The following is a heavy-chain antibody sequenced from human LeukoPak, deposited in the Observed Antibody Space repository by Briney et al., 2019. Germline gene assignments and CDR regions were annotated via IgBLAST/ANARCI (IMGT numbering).Heavy chain of an antibody. CDR2: IDSDGSST. CDR3: ARDPTSGWGNYFDY. J-gene: IGHJ4*02. D-gene: IGHD6-19*01. CDR1: GFTFSSYW. Sequence: GGSLRLSCAASGFTFSSYWMHWARQAPGKGLVWVSRIDSDGSSTSYADSVKGRFTISRDNAKNTLYLQMNSLRAEDTAVYYCARDPTSGWGNYFDYWGQGTLVTVSS. V-gene: IGHV3-74*01.